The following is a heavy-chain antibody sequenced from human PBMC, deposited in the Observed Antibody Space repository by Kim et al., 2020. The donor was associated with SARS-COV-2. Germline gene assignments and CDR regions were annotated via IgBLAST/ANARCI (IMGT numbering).Heavy chain of an antibody. CDR2: ITKSSATI. V-gene: IGHV3-48*02. Sequence: GGSLILSCATSGFTFSAYDMNWVRQAPGKGLEWLSFITKSSATIYYADSVQGRFTISRDNAKNSLFLQMNSLRDDDTALYYCVRDRMGGAFDFWGQGTMVTVSS. CDR3: VRDRMGGAFDF. CDR1: GFTFSAYD. J-gene: IGHJ3*01. D-gene: IGHD3-16*01.